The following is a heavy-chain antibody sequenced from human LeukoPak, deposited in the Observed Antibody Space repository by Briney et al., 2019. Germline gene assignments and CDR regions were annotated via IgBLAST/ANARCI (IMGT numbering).Heavy chain of an antibody. J-gene: IGHJ6*02. CDR1: GFTFTDHA. D-gene: IGHD5-12*01. CDR3: AKETRYRAHYYYYYGMDV. Sequence: GGSLRLSCAASGFTFTDHAMSWVRQTPDKGLEWVSSIHAGGGSTLYADSMKGRFTISRDNSKNTLYLQMNSLRAEDTTVYYCAKETRYRAHYYYYYGMDVWGQGTTVTVSS. V-gene: IGHV3-23*01. CDR2: IHAGGGST.